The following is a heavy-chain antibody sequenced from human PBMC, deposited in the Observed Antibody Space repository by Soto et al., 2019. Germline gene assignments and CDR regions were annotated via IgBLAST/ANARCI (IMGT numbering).Heavy chain of an antibody. CDR2: IYYSGST. V-gene: IGHV4-39*01. CDR1: GGSIISSSYY. D-gene: IGHD3-22*01. Sequence: SETLSLTYTVSGGSIISSSYYWGWIRQPPGKGLEWIGSIYYSGSTYYNPSLKSRVTISVDTSKNQFSLKLSSVTAADTAVYYCARQWKYYDSRFPTWFDPWGQGALVTVSS. CDR3: ARQWKYYDSRFPTWFDP. J-gene: IGHJ5*02.